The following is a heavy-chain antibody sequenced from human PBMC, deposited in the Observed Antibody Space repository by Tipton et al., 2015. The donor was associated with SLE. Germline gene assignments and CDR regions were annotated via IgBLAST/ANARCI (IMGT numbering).Heavy chain of an antibody. D-gene: IGHD5-12*01. CDR2: VYPGDSDT. CDR1: GYSFTSYW. Sequence: QLVQSGAEVKKPGESLKISCKGSGYSFTSYWIGWVRQMPGKGLEWMGIVYPGDSDTRYSPSFQGQVTISADKSISTAYLQWSSLKASDTAMYYCARSVWWLPPDHYYYMDVWGKGTTVTVSS. CDR3: ARSVWWLPPDHYYYMDV. J-gene: IGHJ6*03. V-gene: IGHV5-51*03.